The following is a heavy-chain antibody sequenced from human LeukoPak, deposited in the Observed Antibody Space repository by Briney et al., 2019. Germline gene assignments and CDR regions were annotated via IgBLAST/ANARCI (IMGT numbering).Heavy chain of an antibody. V-gene: IGHV1-2*02. D-gene: IGHD2-15*01. CDR1: GYSFTGYY. CDR2: INPNSGGT. CDR3: ARSSGDSSLDY. J-gene: IGHJ4*02. Sequence: ASVKVSCKASGYSFTGYYIHWVRQAPGQGLEWMGWINPNSGGTNYAQRFQGRVTMTRDTSIRTADMELSSLRSDDTAIFYCARSSGDSSLDYWGQGTLVTVSS.